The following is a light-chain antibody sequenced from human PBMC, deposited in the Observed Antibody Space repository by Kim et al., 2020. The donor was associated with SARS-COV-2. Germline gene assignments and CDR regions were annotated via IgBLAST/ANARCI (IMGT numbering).Light chain of an antibody. Sequence: GRRVTISCSRSSSNIGSNYVYWYQQLPGAAPKLLIYRNNQRPSGVPDRFSGSKSGTSASLAISGLRSEDEADYYCAAWDDSLSGWVFGGGTQLTVL. V-gene: IGLV1-47*01. J-gene: IGLJ7*01. CDR1: SSNIGSNY. CDR3: AAWDDSLSGWV. CDR2: RNN.